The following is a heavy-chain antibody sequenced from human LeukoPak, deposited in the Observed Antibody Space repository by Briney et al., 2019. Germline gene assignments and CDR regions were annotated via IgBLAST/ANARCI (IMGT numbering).Heavy chain of an antibody. CDR3: ARVEDSGYDWGYFDY. Sequence: SETLSLTCAVYGGSFSGYYWSWIRQPPGKGLEWIGEINHSGSTNYNLSLKSRVTISVDTSKNQFSLKLSSVTAADTAVYYCARVEDSGYDWGYFDYWGQGTLVTVSS. D-gene: IGHD5-12*01. V-gene: IGHV4-34*01. CDR2: INHSGST. J-gene: IGHJ4*02. CDR1: GGSFSGYY.